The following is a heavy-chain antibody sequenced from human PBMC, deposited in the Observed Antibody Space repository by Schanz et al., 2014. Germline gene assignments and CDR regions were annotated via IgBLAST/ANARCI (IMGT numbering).Heavy chain of an antibody. D-gene: IGHD6-13*01. Sequence: QVQLVQSGAEVKKPGASVKVSCKASGYTFTSYGITWVRQAPGQGLEWMGLINPSGGSTSYAQKFQGRVTMTRDTSTSTVYMELSSLRSEDTAVYYCARDGEAAAGCDYWGQGTLVTVSS. V-gene: IGHV1-46*03. CDR2: INPSGGST. CDR3: ARDGEAAAGCDY. CDR1: GYTFTSYG. J-gene: IGHJ4*02.